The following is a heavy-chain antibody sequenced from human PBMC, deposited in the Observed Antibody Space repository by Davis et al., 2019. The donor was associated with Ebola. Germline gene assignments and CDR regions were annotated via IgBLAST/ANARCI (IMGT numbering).Heavy chain of an antibody. J-gene: IGHJ6*02. CDR3: ARGAVDQWLVQYYYGMDV. V-gene: IGHV3-23*01. CDR2: ISASEGHT. CDR1: GFTFSNYD. D-gene: IGHD6-19*01. Sequence: PGGSLRLSCAASGFTFSNYDMSWVRHVPGKGLEWVSTISASEGHTHYSDSVRGRFTISRDNSKNTLYLQMNSLRAEDTAVYYCARGAVDQWLVQYYYGMDVWGQGTTVTVSS.